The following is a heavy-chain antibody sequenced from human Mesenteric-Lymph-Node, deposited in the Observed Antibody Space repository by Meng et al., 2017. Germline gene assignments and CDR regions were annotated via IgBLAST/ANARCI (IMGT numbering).Heavy chain of an antibody. Sequence: GQLVESGGGLVKPGGSLRLSCVVSGVTFSDHYMSWIRQAPGKGLEWVAFINRNGDLDSYADSVKGRFTISRDNAKNSLFLQLNSLTDEDTAVYYCGRGHWGLDYLGQGTLVTVSS. J-gene: IGHJ4*02. V-gene: IGHV3-11*01. CDR1: GVTFSDHY. CDR2: INRNGDLD. D-gene: IGHD7-27*01. CDR3: GRGHWGLDY.